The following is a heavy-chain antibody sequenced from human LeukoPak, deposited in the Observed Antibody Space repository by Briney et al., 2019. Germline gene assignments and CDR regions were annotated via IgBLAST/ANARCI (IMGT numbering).Heavy chain of an antibody. V-gene: IGHV3-74*01. CDR3: ASVFFSRYSSGSKHVY. D-gene: IGHD3-22*01. Sequence: PGGSLRLSCAASGFTFSSYWMHWVRQAPGKGLVWVSRINSDGSGASYADSVKGRFTISRDNAKNTLYLQMNRLRAEDTAVCSCASVFFSRYSSGSKHVYWGQATLVTVSS. CDR1: GFTFSSYW. CDR2: INSDGSGA. J-gene: IGHJ1*01.